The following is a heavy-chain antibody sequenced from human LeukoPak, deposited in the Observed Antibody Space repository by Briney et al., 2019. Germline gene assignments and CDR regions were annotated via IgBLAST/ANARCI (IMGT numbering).Heavy chain of an antibody. D-gene: IGHD4/OR15-4a*01. CDR1: GYTFTSYY. CDR3: ARIEVAANKMYHFDY. Sequence: ASVKVSCKASGYTFTSYYMHWVRQAPGQGLEWMGIINPSGGSTSYAQKFQGRVTMTRDTSTSTVYMELSSLRSEDTAVYYCARIEVAANKMYHFDYWVLGTLVNISS. V-gene: IGHV1-46*01. CDR2: INPSGGST. J-gene: IGHJ4*02.